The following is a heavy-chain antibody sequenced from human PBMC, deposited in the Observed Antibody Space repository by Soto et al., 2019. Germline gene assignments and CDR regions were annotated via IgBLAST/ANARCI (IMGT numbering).Heavy chain of an antibody. CDR2: INPKFGDT. CDR3: ARNIDYYSGPGSGNGHGF. CDR1: GYTFTAYY. Sequence: QVQLVQSGAEVKDPGDSVRVSCEASGYTFTAYYIHWVRQAPGQGLEWMGWINPKFGDTTYAQDFQGRVSMTRDMSISTVYMALSKLTSDDTAIYDWARNIDYYSGPGSGNGHGFWGQGTTVTVFS. J-gene: IGHJ6*02. V-gene: IGHV1-2*02. D-gene: IGHD3-10*01.